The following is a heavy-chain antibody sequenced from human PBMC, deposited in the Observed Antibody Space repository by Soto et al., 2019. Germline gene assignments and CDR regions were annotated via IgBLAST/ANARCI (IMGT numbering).Heavy chain of an antibody. CDR2: IIPILGIA. Sequence: QVQLVQSGAEVKKPGSSVKVSCKASGGTFSSYTISWVRQAPGQGLEWMGRIIPILGIANYAQKFQGRVRITADKSTSTAYMELSSLRSDDTAVYYCARVGYSNRGFDYWGQGTLVTVSS. CDR1: GGTFSSYT. CDR3: ARVGYSNRGFDY. J-gene: IGHJ4*02. D-gene: IGHD6-13*01. V-gene: IGHV1-69*02.